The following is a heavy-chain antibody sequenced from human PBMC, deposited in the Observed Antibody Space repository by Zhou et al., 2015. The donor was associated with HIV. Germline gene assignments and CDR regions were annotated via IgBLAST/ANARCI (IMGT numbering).Heavy chain of an antibody. CDR3: ARDVKSSITMIPNAFDI. D-gene: IGHD3-22*01. J-gene: IGHJ3*02. Sequence: QVQLVQSGAEVKKPGSSVKVSCKASGGTFSSYAISWVRQAPGQGLEWMGGIIPIFGTANYAQKFQGRVTITADESTSTAYMELSSLRSEDTAVYYCARDVKSSITMIPNAFDIWGQGTMVTVSS. CDR2: IIPIFGTA. V-gene: IGHV1-69*12. CDR1: GGTFSSYA.